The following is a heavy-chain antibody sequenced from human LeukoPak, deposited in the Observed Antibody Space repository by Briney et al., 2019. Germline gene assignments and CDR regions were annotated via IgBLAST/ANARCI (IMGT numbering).Heavy chain of an antibody. CDR1: GYTFTGYY. Sequence: ASVKASCKASGYTFTGYYMHWVRRAPGQGLEWMGWINPNSGDTKYAQKFQGRVTMTRDTSISTAYMELSRLRSDDTALYYCATQRGSYLWGTDFDYWGQGTLVTVSS. V-gene: IGHV1-2*02. D-gene: IGHD3-16*01. CDR3: ATQRGSYLWGTDFDY. J-gene: IGHJ4*02. CDR2: INPNSGDT.